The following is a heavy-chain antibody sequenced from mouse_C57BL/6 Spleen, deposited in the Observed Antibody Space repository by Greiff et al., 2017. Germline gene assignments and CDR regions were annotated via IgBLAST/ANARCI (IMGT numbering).Heavy chain of an antibody. J-gene: IGHJ2*01. CDR2: INPSNGGT. CDR1: GYTFTSYW. Sequence: QVQLQQPGTELVKPGASVKLSCKASGYTFTSYWMHWVKQRPGQGLEWIGNINPSNGGTNYNEKFKSKATRTVDKSSSTAYMQLSSLTSEDSAVYYCARLLTTVVATDYWGQGTTLTVSS. CDR3: ARLLTTVVATDY. D-gene: IGHD1-1*01. V-gene: IGHV1-53*01.